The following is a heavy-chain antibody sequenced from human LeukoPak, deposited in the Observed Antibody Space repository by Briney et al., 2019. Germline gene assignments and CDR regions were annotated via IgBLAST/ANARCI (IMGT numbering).Heavy chain of an antibody. CDR2: IYPGDSDT. D-gene: IGHD6-19*01. J-gene: IGHJ5*02. Sequence: GESLKISCKGSGYSFTSYWIAWVHQMPRKGLERMGIIYPGDSDTRYSPSFQGQVTISADKSISTAYLQWSSLKASDTAMYYCARAGYSGWYALRSYNWFDPWGQGTLVTVSS. CDR3: ARAGYSGWYALRSYNWFDP. CDR1: GYSFTSYW. V-gene: IGHV5-51*07.